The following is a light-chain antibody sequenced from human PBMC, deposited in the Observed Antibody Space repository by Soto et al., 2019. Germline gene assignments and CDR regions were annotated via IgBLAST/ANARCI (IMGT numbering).Light chain of an antibody. V-gene: IGKV1-13*02. CDR2: DAS. CDR1: QGISST. J-gene: IGKJ5*01. CDR3: QQFNSYPIT. Sequence: AIQLTQSPSSLSASVGDRVIITCRASQGISSTLAWYQQKPGKAPNLLIYDASSLESGVPSRFSGSGSGTDFILTISSLQPEDFATYYCQQFNSYPITFGQGTRLEIK.